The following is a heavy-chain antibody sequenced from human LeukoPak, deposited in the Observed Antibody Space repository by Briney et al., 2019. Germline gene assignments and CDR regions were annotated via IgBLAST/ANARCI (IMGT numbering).Heavy chain of an antibody. CDR3: AKWRHGANGSFLDY. CDR2: IQVEGSNK. CDR1: GFTFRNYG. D-gene: IGHD4/OR15-4a*01. Sequence: GGSLRLSCAASGFTFRNYGMHWVRQAPGKGLEWVAFIQVEGSNKYYGDSVKGRFTISRDDSKNTLYLQMNSLRVEDTAVYYCAKWRHGANGSFLDYWGQGTLVTVSS. V-gene: IGHV3-30*02. J-gene: IGHJ4*02.